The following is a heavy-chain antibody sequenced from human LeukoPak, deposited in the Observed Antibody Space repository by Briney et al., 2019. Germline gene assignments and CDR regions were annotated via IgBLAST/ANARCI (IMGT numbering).Heavy chain of an antibody. CDR1: GGSISSYY. D-gene: IGHD4-11*01. Sequence: AETLTLTCTVSGGSISSYYWSWIRQSPGKGLEWICYFYYSGSIIYNPRLKSRVTISIDTSKNQFSLKLSALTAADTAVYYCARGDTYSRLSWFDPWGQGTLVTVSS. CDR2: FYYSGSI. J-gene: IGHJ5*02. CDR3: ARGDTYSRLSWFDP. V-gene: IGHV4-59*08.